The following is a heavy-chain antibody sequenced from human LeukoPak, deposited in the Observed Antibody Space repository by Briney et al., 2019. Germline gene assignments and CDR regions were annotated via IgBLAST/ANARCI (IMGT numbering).Heavy chain of an antibody. Sequence: GSLRLSCAASGFTFSSYEMNWVRQAPGKGLEWVSYISSSGSTIYYADSVKGRFTISRDNAKNSLYLQMNSLRAEDTAVYYCARAIEGVNSYYFDYWGQGTLVTVSS. CDR3: ARAIEGVNSYYFDY. D-gene: IGHD1-26*01. CDR2: ISSSGSTI. V-gene: IGHV3-48*03. CDR1: GFTFSSYE. J-gene: IGHJ4*02.